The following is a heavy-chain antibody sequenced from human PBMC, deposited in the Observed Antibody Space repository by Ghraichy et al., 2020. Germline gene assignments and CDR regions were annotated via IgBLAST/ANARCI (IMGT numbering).Heavy chain of an antibody. CDR3: ARDDSVDGGLNWFES. V-gene: IGHV4-4*07. D-gene: IGHD5-12*01. Sequence: SETLSLTCTVSGGSFSRFFWSWIRQPPGKGLEWIGRIRTTGNTYYNPSLKSRVTIAVDASKSQFSLSVTSVTAADTAIYYCARDDSVDGGLNWFESWGQGTLVTVSS. J-gene: IGHJ5*01. CDR2: IRTTGNT. CDR1: GGSFSRFF.